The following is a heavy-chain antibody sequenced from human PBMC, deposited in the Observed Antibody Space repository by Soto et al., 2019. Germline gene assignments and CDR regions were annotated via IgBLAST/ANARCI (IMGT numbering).Heavy chain of an antibody. J-gene: IGHJ6*02. Sequence: PGGSMRLSCAASGFTFSSYGMHWVRQAPGKVLEWVAVISYDGSNKYYADSVKGRFTISRDNSKNTLYLQMNSLRAEDTAVYYCAKDNWYYYDSSGYYYDGMDVWGQGTTVTVSS. CDR3: AKDNWYYYDSSGYYYDGMDV. D-gene: IGHD3-22*01. V-gene: IGHV3-30*18. CDR1: GFTFSSYG. CDR2: ISYDGSNK.